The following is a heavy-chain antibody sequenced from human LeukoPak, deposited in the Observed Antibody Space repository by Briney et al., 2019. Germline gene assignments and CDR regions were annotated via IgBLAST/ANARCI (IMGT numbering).Heavy chain of an antibody. D-gene: IGHD3-22*01. J-gene: IGHJ4*02. Sequence: GGTLRLSCAASGFTFSSNGMSWVRQAPGKGLEWVSAISGSGGSTYYADSVKGWFTISRDNYKNPLYLQMNSLRAEDTAVYYCAKLLYYYDSSQPYWGQGTLVTVSS. CDR2: ISGSGGST. CDR1: GFTFSSNG. V-gene: IGHV3-23*01. CDR3: AKLLYYYDSSQPY.